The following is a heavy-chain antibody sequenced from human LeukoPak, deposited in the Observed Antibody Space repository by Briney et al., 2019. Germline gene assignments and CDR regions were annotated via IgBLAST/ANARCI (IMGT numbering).Heavy chain of an antibody. J-gene: IGHJ4*02. V-gene: IGHV3-23*01. D-gene: IGHD2-2*01. CDR3: AKVPPMPTHAVYYFDY. CDR1: GFTLSIYG. CDR2: ISGSGGST. Sequence: GGSLRLSCAASGFTLSIYGMSWVRQAPGKGLEWVSAISGSGGSTHYADSVKGRFTISRDNSKNTLYLQMNSLSAEDTAVYYCAKVPPMPTHAVYYFDYWGQGTLVTVSS.